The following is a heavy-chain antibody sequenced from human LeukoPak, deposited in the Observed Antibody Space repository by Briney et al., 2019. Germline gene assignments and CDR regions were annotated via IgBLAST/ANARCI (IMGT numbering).Heavy chain of an antibody. J-gene: IGHJ4*02. CDR3: AKDRGSVYDFWSGSFYDY. D-gene: IGHD3-3*01. CDR2: ISYDGSNK. Sequence: PGGSLRLPCAASGFTFSSYAMHWVRQAPGKGLEWVAVISYDGSNKYYADSVKGRFTISRDNSKNTLYLQMNSLRAEDTAVYYCAKDRGSVYDFWSGSFYDYWGQGTLVTVSS. CDR1: GFTFSSYA. V-gene: IGHV3-30-3*01.